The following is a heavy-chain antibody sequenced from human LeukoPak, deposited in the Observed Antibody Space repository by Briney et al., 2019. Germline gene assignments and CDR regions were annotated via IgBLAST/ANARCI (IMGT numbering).Heavy chain of an antibody. V-gene: IGHV1-2*02. CDR1: GYSFTGYY. CDR3: GRRRIDCSDTGCYVDY. J-gene: IGHJ4*02. Sequence: ASVKVSCKASGYSFTGYYIHWMRQAPGQGLERMGWMNPNRGDTSYAQKFQGRVTMTRDTPINTAYMELSGLTSDDTAVYYCGRRRIDCSDTGCYVDYWGQGTLVTVSS. CDR2: MNPNRGDT. D-gene: IGHD2-15*01.